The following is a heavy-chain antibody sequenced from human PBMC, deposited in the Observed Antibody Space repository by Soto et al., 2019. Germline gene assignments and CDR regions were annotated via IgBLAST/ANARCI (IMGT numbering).Heavy chain of an antibody. J-gene: IGHJ4*02. CDR1: GGSISSYY. D-gene: IGHD3-3*01. CDR2: IYYSGGT. Sequence: ASETLSLTCTVSGGSISSYYWSWIRQPPGKGLEWIGYIYYSGGTNYNPSLKSRVTISVDTSKNQFSLKLSSVTAADTAVYYCARASTYDFWSGPYHNYFGYWGQGTLVTVSS. V-gene: IGHV4-59*01. CDR3: ARASTYDFWSGPYHNYFGY.